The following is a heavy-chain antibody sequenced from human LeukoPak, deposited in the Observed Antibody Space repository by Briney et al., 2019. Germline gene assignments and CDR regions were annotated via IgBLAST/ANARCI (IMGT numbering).Heavy chain of an antibody. D-gene: IGHD5-18*01. V-gene: IGHV3-21*01. J-gene: IGHJ6*02. CDR3: ARDKAAIVPGYYYGMDV. CDR1: GFTFSSYS. CDR2: ISSSSSYI. Sequence: GGSLRLSCEASGFTFSSYSMNWVRQAPGKGLEWVSSISSSSSYIYYADSVKGRFTISRDNAKNSLYLQMNSLRAEDTAVYYCARDKAAIVPGYYYGMDVWGQGTTVTVSS.